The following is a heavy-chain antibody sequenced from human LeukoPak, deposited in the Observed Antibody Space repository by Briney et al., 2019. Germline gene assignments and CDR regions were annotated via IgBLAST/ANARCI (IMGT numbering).Heavy chain of an antibody. CDR1: GGSISSGGYS. CDR3: ARDPAMAPGAFDI. V-gene: IGHV4-30-2*01. D-gene: IGHD5-24*01. CDR2: IYHSGST. Sequence: SETLSLTCAVSGGSISSGGYSWSWIRQPPGKGLEWIGYIYHSGSTYYNPSLKSRVTISVDRSKNQFSLKLSSVTAADTAVYYCARDPAMAPGAFDIWGQGTMVTVSS. J-gene: IGHJ3*02.